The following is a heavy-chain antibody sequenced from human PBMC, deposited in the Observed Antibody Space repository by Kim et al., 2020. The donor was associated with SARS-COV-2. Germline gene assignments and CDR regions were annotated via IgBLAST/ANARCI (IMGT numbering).Heavy chain of an antibody. CDR3: ARQVVTVPTYYFDY. Sequence: SETLSLTCTVSGGSISSSSYYWGWIRQPPGKGLEWIGSIYYSGSTYYNPSLKSRVTISVDTSKNQFSLKLSSVTAADTAVYYCARQVVTVPTYYFDYWG. V-gene: IGHV4-39*01. J-gene: IGHJ4*01. D-gene: IGHD2-21*02. CDR2: IYYSGST. CDR1: GGSISSSSYY.